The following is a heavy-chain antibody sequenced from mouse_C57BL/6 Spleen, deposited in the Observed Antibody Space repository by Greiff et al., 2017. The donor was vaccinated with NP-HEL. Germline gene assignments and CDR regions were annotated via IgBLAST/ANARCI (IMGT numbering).Heavy chain of an antibody. V-gene: IGHV3-6*01. D-gene: IGHD4-1*01. CDR3: ARDGRNYYAMDY. CDR2: ISYDGSN. CDR1: GYSITSGYY. Sequence: VQLKESGPGLVKPSQSLSLTCSVTGYSITSGYYWNWIRQFPGNKLEWMGYISYDGSNNYNPSLKNRISITRDTSKNQFFLKLNSVTTEDTATYYCARDGRNYYAMDYWGQGTSVTVSS. J-gene: IGHJ4*01.